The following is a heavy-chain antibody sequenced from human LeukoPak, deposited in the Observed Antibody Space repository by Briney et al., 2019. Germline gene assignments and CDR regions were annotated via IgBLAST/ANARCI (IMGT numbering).Heavy chain of an antibody. CDR2: IYTSGST. V-gene: IGHV4-4*07. Sequence: SETLSLTCTVSGGSISSYCWSWIRQPAGKGLEWIGRIYTSGSTNYNPSLKSRVTMSVDTSKNQFSLKLSSVTAADTAVYYCARVRKDDYDFWSGYSYYMDVWGKGTTVTVSS. CDR1: GGSISSYC. J-gene: IGHJ6*03. CDR3: ARVRKDDYDFWSGYSYYMDV. D-gene: IGHD3-3*01.